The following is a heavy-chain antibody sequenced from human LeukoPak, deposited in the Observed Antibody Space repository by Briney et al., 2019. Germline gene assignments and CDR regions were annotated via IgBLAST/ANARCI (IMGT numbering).Heavy chain of an antibody. CDR1: GFTFSSYG. V-gene: IGHV3-33*01. CDR3: ASARTPGVVGFDY. J-gene: IGHJ4*02. CDR2: IWYDGSNK. Sequence: GGSLRLSCAASGFTFSSYGMHWVRQAPGKGLEWVAVIWYDGSNKYYADSVKGRFTISRDNSKNTLYLQMNSLRAEDTAVYYCASARTPGVVGFDYWGQGTLVTVSS.